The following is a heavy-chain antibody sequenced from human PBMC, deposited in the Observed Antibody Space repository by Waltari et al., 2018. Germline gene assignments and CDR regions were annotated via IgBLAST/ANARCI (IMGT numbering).Heavy chain of an antibody. J-gene: IGHJ4*02. CDR1: GGSISSYY. CDR3: ARDPFYYDSSDY. V-gene: IGHV4-59*01. Sequence: QVQLQESGSGLVKPSETLSLTCTVSGGSISSYYWSWIRQHPGKGLEWIGYIYYSGSTNYNPSLKTRVTIAVDTSKNQFSLKLSSVTAADTSVYYCARDPFYYDSSDYWGQGTLVTVSS. CDR2: IYYSGST. D-gene: IGHD3-22*01.